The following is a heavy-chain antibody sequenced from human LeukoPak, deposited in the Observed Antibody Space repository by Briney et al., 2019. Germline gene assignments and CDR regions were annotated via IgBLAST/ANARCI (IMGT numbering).Heavy chain of an antibody. Sequence: GGSLRLSCAASGFTFSDYYMSWIRQAPGKGLEWVSYISSSSSYTNYAESVKGRFTISRDNAKNPLYLQMNSLRAEDTAVYYCARAVSTVTTFDYWGQGTLVTVSS. D-gene: IGHD4-17*01. CDR1: GFTFSDYY. J-gene: IGHJ4*02. CDR3: ARAVSTVTTFDY. CDR2: ISSSSSYT. V-gene: IGHV3-11*06.